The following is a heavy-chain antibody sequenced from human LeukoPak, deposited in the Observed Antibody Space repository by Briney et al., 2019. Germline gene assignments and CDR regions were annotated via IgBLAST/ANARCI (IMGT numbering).Heavy chain of an antibody. Sequence: GGSLRLSCAASGFTFSTSWMTWVRQAPGKGLERVAHIYQDGSVEKYGDSVKGRFTNFRDNARNLVYLQMNSLRVDDTAGYYCARDPEEWEIPPNYWGQGTLVSVSS. V-gene: IGHV3-7*01. CDR1: GFTFSTSW. CDR3: ARDPEEWEIPPNY. J-gene: IGHJ4*02. D-gene: IGHD1-26*01. CDR2: IYQDGSVE.